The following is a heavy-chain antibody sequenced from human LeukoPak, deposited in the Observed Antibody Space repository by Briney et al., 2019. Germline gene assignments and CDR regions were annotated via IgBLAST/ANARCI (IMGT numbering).Heavy chain of an antibody. D-gene: IGHD1-26*01. CDR2: IYYSGST. CDR1: GGSISSGGYY. CDR3: ARDRDSGDAFDI. Sequence: PSQTLSLTCTVSGGSISSGGYYWSWIRQPPGKGLEWIGYIYYSGSTNYNPSLKSRVTISVDTSKNQFSLKLSSVTAADTAVYYCARDRDSGDAFDIWGQGTMVTVSS. J-gene: IGHJ3*02. V-gene: IGHV4-61*08.